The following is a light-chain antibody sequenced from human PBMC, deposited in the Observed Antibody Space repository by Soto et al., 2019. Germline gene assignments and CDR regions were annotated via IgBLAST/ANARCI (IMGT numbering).Light chain of an antibody. J-gene: IGLJ2*01. CDR2: DVT. CDR1: SSDVGRYNY. Sequence: QFALTQPRSVSGSPGQSVAISCAGTSSDVGRYNYVSWYQQYPGKAPKLIIYDVTKRPSGVPDRFSGSKSGNTASLTISGLQAEDEADYYCCSFAGLFGGGTKLTVL. V-gene: IGLV2-11*01. CDR3: CSFAGL.